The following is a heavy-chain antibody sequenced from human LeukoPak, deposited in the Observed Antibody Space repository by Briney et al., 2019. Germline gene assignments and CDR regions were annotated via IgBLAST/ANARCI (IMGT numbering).Heavy chain of an antibody. J-gene: IGHJ4*02. V-gene: IGHV4-39*01. D-gene: IGHD3-9*01. CDR2: TYYSGST. Sequence: SETLSLTCTVSGGSVSSYEYYWGWTRQPPGKGLEWIGNTYYSGSTYYNPSLKSRLTMSVDTSKNQFSLKMSSVTAADTAVYYCARLSKGRYFDYIFDHWGQGALVTVSS. CDR1: GGSVSSYEYY. CDR3: ARLSKGRYFDYIFDH.